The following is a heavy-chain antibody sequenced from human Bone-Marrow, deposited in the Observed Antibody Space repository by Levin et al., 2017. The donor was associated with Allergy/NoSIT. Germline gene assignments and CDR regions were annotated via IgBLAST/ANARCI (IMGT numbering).Heavy chain of an antibody. Sequence: GGSLRLTCEASGFSFDDNAMHWVRQPPGKGLEWVSAIDWNSRKIAYAAPVEGRLTTSRNNAKNYLYLQMNSLRVEATALCSCVRHVDFRLLTGGMAVWCHGTTVTVSS. V-gene: IGHV3-9*01. J-gene: IGHJ6*02. D-gene: IGHD2/OR15-2a*01. CDR3: VRHVDFRLLTGGMAV. CDR1: GFSFDDNA. CDR2: IDWNSRKI.